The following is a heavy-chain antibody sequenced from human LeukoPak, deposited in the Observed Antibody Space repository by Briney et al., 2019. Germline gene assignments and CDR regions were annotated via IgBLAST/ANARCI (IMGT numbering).Heavy chain of an antibody. D-gene: IGHD6-19*01. CDR2: IYYSGST. CDR3: ARQAGTLLDYFDY. Sequence: SETMSLTCTVSGGSISSSSYYWGWIRQPPGKGLEWIGSIYYSGSTYYNPSLKSRVTISVDTSKNQSSLKLSSVTAADTAVYYCARQAGTLLDYFDYWGQGTLVTVSS. CDR1: GGSISSSSYY. J-gene: IGHJ4*02. V-gene: IGHV4-39*01.